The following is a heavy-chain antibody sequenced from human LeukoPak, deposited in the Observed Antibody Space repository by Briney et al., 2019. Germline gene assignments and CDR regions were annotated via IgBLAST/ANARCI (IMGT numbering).Heavy chain of an antibody. D-gene: IGHD3-3*01. V-gene: IGHV6-1*01. CDR2: AYFMSQQWYS. CDR3: GRETDFGVVTN. CDR1: GDSLSSNGAA. Sequence: QALSLTCAISGDSLSSNGAAWDWIRQYPSSGLEWLAWAYFMSQQWYSDYAPSVKSRITTNADTTQNQFSLHLNSVTPQNTAVYYCGRETDFGVVTNWGQRNLVTVSS. J-gene: IGHJ4*02.